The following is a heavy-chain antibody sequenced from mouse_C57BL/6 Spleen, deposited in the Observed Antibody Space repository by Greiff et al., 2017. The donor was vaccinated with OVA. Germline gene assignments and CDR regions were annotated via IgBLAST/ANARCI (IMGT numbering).Heavy chain of an antibody. CDR2: INPNNGGT. J-gene: IGHJ3*01. D-gene: IGHD2-3*01. CDR1: GYTFTDYY. CDR3: ARGDGYFLFAY. V-gene: IGHV1-26*01. Sequence: VQLQQSGPELVKPGASVKISCKASGYTFTDYYMNWVKQSHGQSLEWIGDINPNNGGTSYNQQFKGKATLTVDKSSSTAYMELRSLTSEDSAVYYCARGDGYFLFAYWGQGTLVTVSA.